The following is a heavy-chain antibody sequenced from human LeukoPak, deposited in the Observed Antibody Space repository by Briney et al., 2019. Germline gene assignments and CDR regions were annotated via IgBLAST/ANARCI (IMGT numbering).Heavy chain of an antibody. CDR1: GYTFTSYA. Sequence: ASVKVSCKASGYTFTSYAMHWVRQAPGQRLEWMGWINAGNGNTKYSQKFQGRVTMTRDTSTSTVYMELSSLRSEDTAVYYCARVYGDYNWFDPWGQGTLVTVSS. V-gene: IGHV1-3*01. D-gene: IGHD2-21*02. CDR3: ARVYGDYNWFDP. J-gene: IGHJ5*02. CDR2: INAGNGNT.